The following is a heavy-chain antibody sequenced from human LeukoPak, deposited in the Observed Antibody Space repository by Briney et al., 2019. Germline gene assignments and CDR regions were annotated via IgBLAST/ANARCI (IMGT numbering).Heavy chain of an antibody. V-gene: IGHV3-48*01. J-gene: IGHJ4*02. CDR2: ISSSATSI. D-gene: IGHD3-22*01. CDR1: GFTFSSYD. Sequence: GGSLRLSCVASGFTFSSYDMNWVRQAPGKGLEWVSFISSSATSIEYADSVKGRFTISRDNSKNTLYLQMNSLRAEDTAVYYCAKDLYYYDSSGYLDYWGQGTLVTVSS. CDR3: AKDLYYYDSSGYLDY.